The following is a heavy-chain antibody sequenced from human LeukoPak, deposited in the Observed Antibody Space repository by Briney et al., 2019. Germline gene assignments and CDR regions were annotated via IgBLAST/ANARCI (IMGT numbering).Heavy chain of an antibody. D-gene: IGHD2-2*01. CDR3: VAMLRGVGH. CDR1: GFTFGDHF. J-gene: IGHJ4*02. Sequence: GGSLRLSCAASGFTFGDHFMDWVRQAPGKGLEWVGRSRHKGNNYATQYAASVKDRFTISRDDSKNSLHLQMNSLKSEDTAVYFCVAMLRGVGHWGQGTLVTVSS. CDR2: SRHKGNNYAT. V-gene: IGHV3-72*01.